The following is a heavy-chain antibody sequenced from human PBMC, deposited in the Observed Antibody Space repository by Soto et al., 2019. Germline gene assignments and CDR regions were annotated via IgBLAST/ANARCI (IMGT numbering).Heavy chain of an antibody. CDR1: GGSISGDYY. D-gene: IGHD3-22*01. CDR3: AREPYDITGNRIDS. Sequence: SETLSLTSTVSGGSISGDYYWNWIRQAPGKGVGWIGYVYHTGSTYHNPSLKSRGSISVDTSNNQFSLKLSSVTAADTAVYFCAREPYDITGNRIDSWGQGIPVTVSS. CDR2: VYHTGST. J-gene: IGHJ5*01. V-gene: IGHV4-30-4*01.